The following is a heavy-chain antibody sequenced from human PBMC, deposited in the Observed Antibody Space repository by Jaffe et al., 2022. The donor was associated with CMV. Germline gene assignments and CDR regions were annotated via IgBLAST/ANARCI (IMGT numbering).Heavy chain of an antibody. Sequence: EVQLVESGGGLVQPGRSLRLSCAASGFTFDDYAMHWVRQAPGKGLEWVSGISWNSGSIGYADSVKGRFTISRDNAKNSLYLQMNSLRAEDTALYYCAKADTPNGRSGSYLDYWGQGTLVTVSS. J-gene: IGHJ4*02. D-gene: IGHD3-10*01. CDR1: GFTFDDYA. CDR3: AKADTPNGRSGSYLDY. CDR2: ISWNSGSI. V-gene: IGHV3-9*01.